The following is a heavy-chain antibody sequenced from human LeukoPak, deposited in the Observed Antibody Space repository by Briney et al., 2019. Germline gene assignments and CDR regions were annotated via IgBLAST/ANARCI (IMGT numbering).Heavy chain of an antibody. CDR2: IWYDGSNK. V-gene: IGHV3-33*01. D-gene: IGHD6-13*01. CDR1: GFTFSSYG. CDR3: ARDYTNSWQPWFDP. J-gene: IGHJ5*02. Sequence: PGGSLRLSCAASGFTFSSYGMHWVRQAPGKGLEWVAVIWYDGSNKYYADSVKGRFTISRDNSENTLYLQMNSLRAEDTAVYYCARDYTNSWQPWFDPWGQGTLVTVSS.